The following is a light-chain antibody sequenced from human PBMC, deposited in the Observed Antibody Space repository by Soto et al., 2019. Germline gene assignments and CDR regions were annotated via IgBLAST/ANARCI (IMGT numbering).Light chain of an antibody. CDR2: DAY. J-gene: IGKJ4*01. V-gene: IGKV1-5*01. CDR1: QSIRSW. CDR3: QQYESYSPLT. Sequence: DIQMTQSTSILSASLGDRVTITCRASQSIRSWLAWYQQKPGKAPKLLVYDAYSLESGVPSRFSGRRSATEFTLTIAGLQPEDFATYYCQQYESYSPLTFGGGTKVDIK.